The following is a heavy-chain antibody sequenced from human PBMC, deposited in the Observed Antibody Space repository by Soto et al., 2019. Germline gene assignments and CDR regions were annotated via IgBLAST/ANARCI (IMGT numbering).Heavy chain of an antibody. CDR1: GGTFSSYT. Sequence: QVQLVQSGAEVKKTGSSVKVSCKASGGTFSSYTISWVRQAPGQGLEWMGGIIPIFGTANYAQRFQGRVTITADESTSTAYMELSSLRSEDTAVYYCARQGESSGSYYYGMDVWGQGTTVIVSS. V-gene: IGHV1-69*12. D-gene: IGHD3-22*01. CDR3: ARQGESSGSYYYGMDV. CDR2: IIPIFGTA. J-gene: IGHJ6*02.